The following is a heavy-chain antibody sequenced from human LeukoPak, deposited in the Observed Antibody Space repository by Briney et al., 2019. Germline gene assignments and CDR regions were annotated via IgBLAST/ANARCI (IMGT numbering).Heavy chain of an antibody. CDR1: GGSISSYY. Sequence: SETLSLTCTVSGGSISSYYWSWIRQPPGKGLEWIGYIYYSGSTNYNPSLKSRVTISVDTSKNQFSLKLSSVTAADTAVYYCARGARYSSPLEGNWFDPWGQGTLVTVSS. D-gene: IGHD6-6*01. V-gene: IGHV4-59*01. J-gene: IGHJ5*02. CDR2: IYYSGST. CDR3: ARGARYSSPLEGNWFDP.